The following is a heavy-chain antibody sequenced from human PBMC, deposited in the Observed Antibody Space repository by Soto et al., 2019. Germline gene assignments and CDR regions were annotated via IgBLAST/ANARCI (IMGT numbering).Heavy chain of an antibody. CDR3: AKDWVGTYYYDRSGERRYYYYGMDV. Sequence: QVQLVESGGGVVQPGRSLRLSCAASGFTFSSYGMHWVRQAPGKGLEWVAVISYDGSNKYYADSVKGRFTISRDNSKNTLYLQMNSLRAEDTAVYYCAKDWVGTYYYDRSGERRYYYYGMDVWGQGTTVTVSS. CDR1: GFTFSSYG. V-gene: IGHV3-30*18. D-gene: IGHD3-22*01. CDR2: ISYDGSNK. J-gene: IGHJ6*02.